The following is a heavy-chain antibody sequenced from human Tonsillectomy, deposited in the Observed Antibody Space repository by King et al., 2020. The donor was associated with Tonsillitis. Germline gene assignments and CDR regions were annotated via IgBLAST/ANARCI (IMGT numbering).Heavy chain of an antibody. D-gene: IGHD1-26*01. V-gene: IGHV1-18*01. Sequence: QLVQSGAEVKKPGASVKVSCKASGYTFTLYGITWVRQAPGQGLEWMGWISAYNGDTNYAQKLQGRVTMTTDTSTSTAYMELRSLRSDDTAVYYCTGDVEKGIVGANVAFDIWGQGTMVTVSS. J-gene: IGHJ3*02. CDR1: GYTFTLYG. CDR3: TGDVEKGIVGANVAFDI. CDR2: ISAYNGDT.